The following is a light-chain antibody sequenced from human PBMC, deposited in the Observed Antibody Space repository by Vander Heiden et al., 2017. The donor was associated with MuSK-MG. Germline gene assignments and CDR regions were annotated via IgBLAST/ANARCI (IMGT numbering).Light chain of an antibody. V-gene: IGKV1-27*01. Sequence: DIPITQSPSSLSSSEGERVTITCRASQGISKYLAGNQQKPGKVPKILIYAASTLQSGVPARFRGSGSGTDFTLTISSLQPEDVATYYCQKYNSDASTFGQGTKVEIK. CDR2: AAS. CDR3: QKYNSDAST. J-gene: IGKJ2*01. CDR1: QGISKY.